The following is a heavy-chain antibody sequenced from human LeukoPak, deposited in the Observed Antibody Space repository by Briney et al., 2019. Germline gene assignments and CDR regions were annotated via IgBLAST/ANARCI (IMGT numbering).Heavy chain of an antibody. CDR3: ATGRTKWDLLNY. Sequence: SVKISSRVSGYNITELSLHWVRQAPGKGLEWMGGLDPEDGEMIYSQRFQGRVTMTEDTSTDIAYMEMSSLRSEDTAVYYCATGRTKWDLLNYWGQGTLVAVSS. V-gene: IGHV1-24*01. D-gene: IGHD1-26*01. J-gene: IGHJ4*02. CDR1: GYNITELS. CDR2: LDPEDGEM.